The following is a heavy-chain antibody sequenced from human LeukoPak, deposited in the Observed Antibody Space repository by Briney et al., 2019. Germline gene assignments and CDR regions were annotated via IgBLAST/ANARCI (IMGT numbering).Heavy chain of an antibody. V-gene: IGHV1-18*01. CDR2: ISAYDGNT. Sequence: ASVKVSCKASGYSFSSYGISWVRQAPGQGLEWMGWISAYDGNTNYAQKLQGRVTMTRDMSTSTVYMELSSLRSEDTAVYYCARDRSTSCYDYWGQGTLVTVSS. CDR3: ARDRSTSCYDY. CDR1: GYSFSSYG. J-gene: IGHJ4*02. D-gene: IGHD2-2*01.